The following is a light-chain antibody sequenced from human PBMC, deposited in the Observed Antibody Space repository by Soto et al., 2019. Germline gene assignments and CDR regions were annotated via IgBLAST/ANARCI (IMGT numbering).Light chain of an antibody. CDR2: GAS. CDR1: QSVSSN. Sequence: EIVMTQSPATLSVSPGERATFSCRASQSVSSNLAWYQQKPGQAPRLLIYGASTRATGIPARFSGSGSGTEFTLTISSLQSEDFAVYYCQQDNNWPRTFGQGTKLEIK. J-gene: IGKJ2*01. CDR3: QQDNNWPRT. V-gene: IGKV3-15*01.